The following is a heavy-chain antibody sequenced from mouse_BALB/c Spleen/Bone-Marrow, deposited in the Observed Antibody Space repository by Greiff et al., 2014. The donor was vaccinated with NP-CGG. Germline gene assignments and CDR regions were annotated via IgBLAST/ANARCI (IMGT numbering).Heavy chain of an antibody. J-gene: IGHJ2*01. CDR2: IRNKANGYTT. CDR1: GFTFTDYY. Sequence: EVMLVESGGGLVQPGGSLRLSCATPGFTFTDYYMNWVRQPPGKALEWLGFIRNKANGYTTEYSASVKGRFTISRDNSQSILYLQMNTLRAEDSATYYCARDSRSTVSHFDYWGQGTTLTVSS. CDR3: ARDSRSTVSHFDY. D-gene: IGHD1-1*01. V-gene: IGHV7-3*02.